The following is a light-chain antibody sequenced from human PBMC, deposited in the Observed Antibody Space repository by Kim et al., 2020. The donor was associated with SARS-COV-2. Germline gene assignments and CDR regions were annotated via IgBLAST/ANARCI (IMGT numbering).Light chain of an antibody. CDR3: QQYASPPLT. CDR1: QPINSND. Sequence: SPEERATLSCRASQPINSNDLSWYQQQPGQAPRLLIYGASTRVTGIPERFSGSGSRTDFTLTISRLEPEDFALYYCQQYASPPLTFGPGTKVDIK. CDR2: GAS. J-gene: IGKJ3*01. V-gene: IGKV3-20*01.